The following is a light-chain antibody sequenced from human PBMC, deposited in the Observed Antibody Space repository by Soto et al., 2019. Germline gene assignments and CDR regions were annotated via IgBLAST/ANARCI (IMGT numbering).Light chain of an antibody. CDR2: DIF. CDR3: QQYNSWPLT. CDR1: QSVGTD. V-gene: IGKV3D-15*01. Sequence: IVRTQSPATLSASPWERATPPCRASQSVGTDLAWYQQTPGQAPMLVIYDIFTRATGVPTRISGSGSGTEFTLTSSNLQSEDFAVYYCQQYNSWPLTYGGGTKVDI. J-gene: IGKJ4*01.